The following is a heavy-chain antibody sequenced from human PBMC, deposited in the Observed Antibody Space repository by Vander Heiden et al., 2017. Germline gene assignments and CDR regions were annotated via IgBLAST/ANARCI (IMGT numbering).Heavy chain of an antibody. V-gene: IGHV3-23*01. J-gene: IGHJ6*02. Sequence: EVQLLESAGGLVQPGGSLGHSCAAPEFTFSSYAMSWVGQAPGKGLEWVSAISGSGDSTYYADSVKGRFTISRDNSKNTLYLQMNSLRAEDTAVYYCAKAAILGGYYYYGMDVWGQGTTVTVSS. CDR3: AKAAILGGYYYYGMDV. CDR2: ISGSGDST. CDR1: EFTFSSYA.